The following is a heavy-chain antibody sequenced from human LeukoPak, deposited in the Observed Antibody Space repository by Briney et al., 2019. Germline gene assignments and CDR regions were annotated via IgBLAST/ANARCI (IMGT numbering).Heavy chain of an antibody. V-gene: IGHV3-30*04. CDR2: ISYDGSNK. Sequence: PGGSLRLSCAASGFTFSSYAMHWVRQAPGKGLEGVAVISYDGSNKYYADSVKGRFTISRDNSKNTLYLQMNSLRAEDTAVYYCARDGEPHGYYDSSGYHDYWGQGTLVTVSS. CDR1: GFTFSSYA. D-gene: IGHD3-22*01. J-gene: IGHJ4*02. CDR3: ARDGEPHGYYDSSGYHDY.